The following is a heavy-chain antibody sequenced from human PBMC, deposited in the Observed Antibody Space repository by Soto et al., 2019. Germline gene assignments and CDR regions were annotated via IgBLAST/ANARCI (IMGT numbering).Heavy chain of an antibody. V-gene: IGHV1-3*01. J-gene: IGHJ6*02. Sequence: ASVKVSCKASGYTXTSYAMHWVRQAPGQRLEWMGWINAGNGNTKYSQKFQGRVTITRDTSASTAYMELSSLRSEDTAVYYCARFRGGRGYSYGYGYYYYGMDVWGQGTTVTVSS. D-gene: IGHD5-18*01. CDR1: GYTXTSYA. CDR3: ARFRGGRGYSYGYGYYYYGMDV. CDR2: INAGNGNT.